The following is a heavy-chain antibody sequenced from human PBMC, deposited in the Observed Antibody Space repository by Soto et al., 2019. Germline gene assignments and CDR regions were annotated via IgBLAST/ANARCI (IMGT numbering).Heavy chain of an antibody. Sequence: ASVKVSCKASGYTFTSYGISWVRQAPGQGLEWMGWISAYIGNTNYAQKLQGRVTMTTDTSTSTAYMELRSLRSDDTAVYYCARLPTAFRSQMTSGDYYYMDVWGKGTTVTVSS. CDR1: GYTFTSYG. CDR3: ARLPTAFRSQMTSGDYYYMDV. V-gene: IGHV1-18*01. CDR2: ISAYIGNT. J-gene: IGHJ6*03. D-gene: IGHD2-21*02.